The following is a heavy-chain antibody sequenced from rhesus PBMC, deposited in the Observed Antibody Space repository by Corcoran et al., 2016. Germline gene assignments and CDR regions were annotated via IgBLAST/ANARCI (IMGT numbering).Heavy chain of an antibody. CDR2: INTGGGSA. Sequence: EVQLVESGGGLVQPGGSLRLSCTGSGFTFGSYYIYWVRQAPGKGLEWVSAINTGGGSACYTDSVKGRFTISKENAKNTLYLQMDSLRAEDTAVYYCARDQQRLVPHDAFDFWGQGLRVTVSS. D-gene: IGHD6-31*01. J-gene: IGHJ3*01. V-gene: IGHV3-8*01. CDR3: ARDQQRLVPHDAFDF. CDR1: GFTFGSYY.